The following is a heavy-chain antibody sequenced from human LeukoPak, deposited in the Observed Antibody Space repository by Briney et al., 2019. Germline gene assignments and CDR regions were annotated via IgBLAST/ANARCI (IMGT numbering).Heavy chain of an antibody. CDR1: GFTFSSYA. Sequence: PGGSLRLSCAASGFTFSSYAMSWVRQAPGKGLEWVALITSGSVNKYYADSVKGRFTISRDNAKNSLYLQMNSLRAEDTAVYYCARLQYSFLYGSGSYGVDYWGQGTLVTVSS. V-gene: IGHV3-21*01. CDR2: ITSGSVNK. D-gene: IGHD3-10*01. J-gene: IGHJ4*02. CDR3: ARLQYSFLYGSGSYGVDY.